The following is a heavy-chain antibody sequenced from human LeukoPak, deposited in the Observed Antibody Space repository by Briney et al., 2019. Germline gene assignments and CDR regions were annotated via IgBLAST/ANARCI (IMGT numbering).Heavy chain of an antibody. CDR3: ARAHRNYYGMGV. J-gene: IGHJ6*02. CDR2: INAGNGNT. D-gene: IGHD1-26*01. V-gene: IGHV1-3*01. CDR1: GYTFTSYA. Sequence: ASVKVSCKASGYTFTSYAMHWVRQAPGQRLEWMGWINAGNGNTKYSQKFQGRVTITRDTSASTAYMELSSLRSEDTAVYYCARAHRNYYGMGVWGQGTTVTVSS.